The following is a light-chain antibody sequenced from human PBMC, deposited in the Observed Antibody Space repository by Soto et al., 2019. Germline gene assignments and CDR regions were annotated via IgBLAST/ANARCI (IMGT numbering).Light chain of an antibody. CDR3: QSWGTGIQV. CDR2: INSDGSH. J-gene: IGLJ3*02. Sequence: QPVLTQSPSASASLGASVKLTCTLSSGHSTYAIAWHQKQSEKGPRFLMKINSDGSHSKGDGFFDRFSGSSSGAERHLTISGLQSEDEADYYCQSWGTGIQVFGGGTKLTVL. CDR1: SGHSTYA. V-gene: IGLV4-69*02.